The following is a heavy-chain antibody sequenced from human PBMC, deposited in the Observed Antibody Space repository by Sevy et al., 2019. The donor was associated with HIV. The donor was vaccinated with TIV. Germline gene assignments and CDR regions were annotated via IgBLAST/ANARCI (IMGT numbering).Heavy chain of an antibody. J-gene: IGHJ6*02. D-gene: IGHD5-12*01. CDR1: GFTFSSYS. CDR2: ISSTSSTI. CDR3: ARNGGYADYGMDV. Sequence: GGSLRLSCAASGFTFSSYSMNWVRQAPGKGLEWISYISSTSSTIYYADSVKGRFTLSRDNAKNSLYLQMNSLRAEDTAVYYCARNGGYADYGMDVWGQGTTVTVSS. V-gene: IGHV3-48*01.